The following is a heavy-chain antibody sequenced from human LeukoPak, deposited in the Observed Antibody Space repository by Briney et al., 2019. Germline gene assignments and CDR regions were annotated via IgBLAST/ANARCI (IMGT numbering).Heavy chain of an antibody. CDR1: GYTFTSYY. D-gene: IGHD1-26*01. Sequence: ASVKVSCKASGYTFTSYYMRWVRQAPGQGLEWMGIINPSGGSTSYAQKFQGRVTMTRDMSTSTVYMELSSLRSEDTAVYYCARDPSGGATGTRFDYWGQGTLVTVSS. CDR3: ARDPSGGATGTRFDY. CDR2: INPSGGST. V-gene: IGHV1-46*01. J-gene: IGHJ4*02.